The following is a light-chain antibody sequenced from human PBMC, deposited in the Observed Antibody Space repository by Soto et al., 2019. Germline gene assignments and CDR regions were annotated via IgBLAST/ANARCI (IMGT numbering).Light chain of an antibody. J-gene: IGLJ1*01. Sequence: QSALTQPASLSGSPGQSITISCTGTSSDIGAYDYVSWFQQHPGKAPKLMISGVNNRPSGVSNRFSGSKSGNTAYLTISGLQVEYESEYFFFSFTTTSTHVFGTGTKGTV. CDR2: GVN. CDR3: FSFTTTSTHV. CDR1: SSDIGAYDY. V-gene: IGLV2-14*01.